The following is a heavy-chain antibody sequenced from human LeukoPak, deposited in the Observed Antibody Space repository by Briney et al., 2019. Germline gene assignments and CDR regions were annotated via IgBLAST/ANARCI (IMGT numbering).Heavy chain of an antibody. J-gene: IGHJ4*02. V-gene: IGHV3-74*01. CDR1: GFTFSSYW. D-gene: IGHD1-26*01. CDR3: ARDRLGATYFDY. CDR2: IKTDGSIT. Sequence: GGSLRLSCAASGFTFSSYWMCWVRQDPGKGLAWVSCIKTDGSITAYAGSVKGRFTISRDNAKNTLYLQMNSLRAEDTAVYYCARDRLGATYFDYWGQGTLVTVSS.